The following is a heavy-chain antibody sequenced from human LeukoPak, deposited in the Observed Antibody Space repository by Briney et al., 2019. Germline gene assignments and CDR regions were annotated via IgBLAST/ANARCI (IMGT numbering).Heavy chain of an antibody. V-gene: IGHV3-30*03. CDR3: ARDVKSSAEYYFDY. J-gene: IGHJ4*02. Sequence: GGSLRLSCAASGFTVTTNYMSWVRQAPGKGLEWVAVISIDGSDKHHADSVKGRFTISRDNSKNTLYLQMNSLRAEDTAVYFCARDVKSSAEYYFDYWGQGTLVTVSS. CDR2: ISIDGSDK. CDR1: GFTVTTNY. D-gene: IGHD6-13*01.